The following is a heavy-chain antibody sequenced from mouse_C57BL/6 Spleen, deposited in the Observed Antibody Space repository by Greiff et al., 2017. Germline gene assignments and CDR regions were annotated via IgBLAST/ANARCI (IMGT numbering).Heavy chain of an antibody. J-gene: IGHJ1*03. CDR3: ARRGGYYGSSYWYFDV. D-gene: IGHD1-1*01. CDR1: GYTFTSYW. V-gene: IGHV1-61*01. Sequence: QVQLQQPGAELVRPGSSVKLSCKASGYTFTSYWMDWVKQRPGQGLEWIGNIYPSDSETHYNQKFKDKATLTVDKSSSTAYMQLSSLTSEDSAVYYCARRGGYYGSSYWYFDVWGTGTTVTVSS. CDR2: IYPSDSET.